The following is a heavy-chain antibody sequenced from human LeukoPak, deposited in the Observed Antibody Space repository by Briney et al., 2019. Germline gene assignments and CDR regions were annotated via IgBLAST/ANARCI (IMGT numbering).Heavy chain of an antibody. Sequence: PSETLSLTCAVYGGSFSGYYWSRIRQPPGKGLEWIGEFNRSGSTNYNPSLKSRVAISVDTSKNQFSLKLSSVTAADTAVYYCARGAKMYYDYVWGSSQPRLDYWGQGTLVTVSS. V-gene: IGHV4-34*01. CDR1: GGSFSGYY. J-gene: IGHJ4*02. D-gene: IGHD3-16*01. CDR2: FNRSGST. CDR3: ARGAKMYYDYVWGSSQPRLDY.